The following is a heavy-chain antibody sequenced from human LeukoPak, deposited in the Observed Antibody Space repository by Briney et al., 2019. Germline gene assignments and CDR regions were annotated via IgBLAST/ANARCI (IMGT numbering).Heavy chain of an antibody. V-gene: IGHV3-30*02. D-gene: IGHD2-2*01. CDR3: AREGGTVVVGRFDY. Sequence: PGGSLRLSCAASGITFRASGMHWVRHAPGMGLEWVTFIQTDGSDKKYAASVAGRFTISRDNSKNTVYLHMNSLRPDDTALYYCAREGGTVVVGRFDYWGQGTLVTVSS. CDR1: GITFRASG. J-gene: IGHJ4*02. CDR2: IQTDGSDK.